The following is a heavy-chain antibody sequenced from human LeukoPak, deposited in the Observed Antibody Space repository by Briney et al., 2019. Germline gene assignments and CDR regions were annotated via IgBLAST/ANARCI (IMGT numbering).Heavy chain of an antibody. J-gene: IGHJ4*02. CDR2: INVGNGNT. Sequence: ASVKVSCKASGYTFISHAMHWVRQAPGQRLEWMGWINVGNGNTYYSQKFQDRITITRDTSASTTYMELSSLRSEDTAVYYCARDGSGYYYFDYWGQGTLVTVSS. D-gene: IGHD5-12*01. V-gene: IGHV1-3*01. CDR3: ARDGSGYYYFDY. CDR1: GYTFISHA.